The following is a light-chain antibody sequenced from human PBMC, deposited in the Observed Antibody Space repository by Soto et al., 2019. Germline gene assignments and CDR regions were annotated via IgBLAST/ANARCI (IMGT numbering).Light chain of an antibody. CDR2: DAS. V-gene: IGKV1-5*01. CDR1: QSXSSW. Sequence: DIQMTQSPSTLSASVGDRVTXTXRXSQSXSSWLAWYQQKPGKAPKLLIYDASSLESGVPSRFSGSGSGTEFTLTISSLQPDDFATYYCQQYNSYWTFGQGTKVEIK. J-gene: IGKJ1*01. CDR3: QQYNSYWT.